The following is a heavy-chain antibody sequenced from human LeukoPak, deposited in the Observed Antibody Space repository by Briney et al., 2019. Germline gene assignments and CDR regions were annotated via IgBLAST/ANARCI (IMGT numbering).Heavy chain of an antibody. Sequence: GGSLRLSCEASEFIFSNYWMSWVRQAPGRGLEWVANIKEDGGDKYYVDSVKGRFTISRDNAKGSLYLQMSSLRAEDTAVYYCARDTFRGDRDYWGQGTLVTVSS. J-gene: IGHJ4*02. V-gene: IGHV3-7*01. CDR2: IKEDGGDK. CDR3: ARDTFRGDRDY. CDR1: EFIFSNYW. D-gene: IGHD2/OR15-2a*01.